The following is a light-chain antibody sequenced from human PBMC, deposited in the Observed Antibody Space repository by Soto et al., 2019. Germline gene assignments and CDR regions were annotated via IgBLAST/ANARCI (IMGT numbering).Light chain of an antibody. V-gene: IGKV3-15*01. CDR3: QHYNNWPPLT. J-gene: IGKJ4*01. Sequence: DIVMTQSPVTLSVSPGARASLSCRASQSVGSSLAWYQQKPGQAPRLLIYGASTRATGIPARFSGTGSGTEFTLTISSLQSEDLAVYYCQHYNNWPPLTFGGGTKVEFK. CDR2: GAS. CDR1: QSVGSS.